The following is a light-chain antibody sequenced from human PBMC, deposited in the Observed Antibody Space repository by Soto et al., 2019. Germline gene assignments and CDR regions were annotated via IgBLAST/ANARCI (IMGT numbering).Light chain of an antibody. V-gene: IGLV1-40*01. Sequence: QPVLTQPPSVSGAPGQRVTIPCTGSSSTIGSFYDVHWYQQLPGTVPKLLIYGDNNRPSGVPDRFSGSKSGTAASLAITGLQAEDEADYYCQSYDNSLNHVVFGGGTKLTVL. CDR2: GDN. CDR3: QSYDNSLNHVV. J-gene: IGLJ2*01. CDR1: SSTIGSFYD.